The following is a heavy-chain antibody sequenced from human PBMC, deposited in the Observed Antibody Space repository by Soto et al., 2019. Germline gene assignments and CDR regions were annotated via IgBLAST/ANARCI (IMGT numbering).Heavy chain of an antibody. Sequence: GGSLRLSCAASGFTFSSFGMHWVRQTPGKGLEWVAVISSDGRNKFYADSVKGRFAISRDNSKNMLSLQMDSLRAEDTAVYYCARDDIVSSAGCMDVWGQGTTVTVSS. CDR2: ISSDGRNK. V-gene: IGHV3-30*09. CDR3: ARDDIVSSAGCMDV. D-gene: IGHD2-15*01. CDR1: GFTFSSFG. J-gene: IGHJ6*02.